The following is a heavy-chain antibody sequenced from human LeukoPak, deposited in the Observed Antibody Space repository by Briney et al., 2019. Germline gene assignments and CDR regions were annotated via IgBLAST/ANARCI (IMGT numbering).Heavy chain of an antibody. D-gene: IGHD5-12*01. J-gene: IGHJ6*03. CDR2: IIPIFGTA. CDR3: ARGYSDNDNLYHYYLDV. V-gene: IGHV1-69*06. Sequence: GASVKVSCKASGGTFSSYAISWVRQAPGQGLEWMGGIIPIFGTANYAQKFQGRVTITADKSTSTAYMELSSLTSEDTAVYYCARGYSDNDNLYHYYLDVWGKGTTVTVSS. CDR1: GGTFSSYA.